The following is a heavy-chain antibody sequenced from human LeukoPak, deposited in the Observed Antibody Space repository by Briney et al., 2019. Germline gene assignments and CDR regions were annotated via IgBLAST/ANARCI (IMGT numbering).Heavy chain of an antibody. V-gene: IGHV3-30-3*01. CDR3: ANPGGDDY. CDR2: ISYDGSNK. Sequence: PGESLRLSCAASGFTFSSYAMHWVRQAPGKGLEWVAVISYDGSNKYYADSVKGRFTISRDNSKNTLYLQMNSLRAEDTAVYYCANPGGDDYWGQGTLVTVSS. CDR1: GFTFSSYA. J-gene: IGHJ4*02. D-gene: IGHD3-16*01.